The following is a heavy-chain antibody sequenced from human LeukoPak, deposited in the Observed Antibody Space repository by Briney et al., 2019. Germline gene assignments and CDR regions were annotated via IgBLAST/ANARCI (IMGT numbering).Heavy chain of an antibody. Sequence: GGSPRLSCEGSGYTFSSYAMHWVRQAPGKGLEYVAAISSDGRITYYANFVTGRFTISRDNSKNTLYLQMGSLRTEDMAVYYCARVSGWYWFDQWGQGTLVTVSS. J-gene: IGHJ5*02. CDR3: ARVSGWYWFDQ. V-gene: IGHV3-64*01. D-gene: IGHD6-19*01. CDR1: GYTFSSYA. CDR2: ISSDGRIT.